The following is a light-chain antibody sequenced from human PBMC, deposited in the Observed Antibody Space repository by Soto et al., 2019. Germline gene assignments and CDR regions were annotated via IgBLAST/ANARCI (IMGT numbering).Light chain of an antibody. CDR3: SSDTTTSTLI. CDR2: EIN. CDR1: RSDIGTYNF. J-gene: IGLJ2*01. V-gene: IGLV2-14*01. Sequence: QSALTHPASVSGSPGQSITISCTGTRSDIGTYNFVSWYQQHPGKAPKLLIHEINNRPSGVSIRFSGSKSGNTASLTISGLQAEDEADYYCSSDTTTSTLIFGGGTKLTVL.